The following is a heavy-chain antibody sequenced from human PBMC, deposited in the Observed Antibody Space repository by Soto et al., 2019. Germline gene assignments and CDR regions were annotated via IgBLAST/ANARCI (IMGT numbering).Heavy chain of an antibody. CDR2: INPNSGGT. Sequence: ASVKVSCKASGYTFTGYYMHWVRQAPGQGLEWMGWINPNSGGTNYAQKFQGRVTMTRDTSISTAYMELSRLRSDDTAVYYCARGIVVVPVMFSLAGYYGMDVWGQGTTVIVFS. CDR3: ARGIVVVPVMFSLAGYYGMDV. J-gene: IGHJ6*02. D-gene: IGHD2-2*01. CDR1: GYTFTGYY. V-gene: IGHV1-2*02.